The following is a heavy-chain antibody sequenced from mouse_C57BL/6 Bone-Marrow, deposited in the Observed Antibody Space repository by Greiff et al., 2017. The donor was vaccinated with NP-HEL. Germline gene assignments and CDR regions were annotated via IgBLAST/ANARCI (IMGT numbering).Heavy chain of an antibody. CDR3: ARGHYSNLYAMDY. J-gene: IGHJ4*01. CDR1: GYSITSGYD. CDR2: ISYSGST. D-gene: IGHD2-5*01. Sequence: EVKLVESGPGMVKPSQSLSLTCTVAGYSITSGYDWHWIRHFPGNKLEWMGYISYSGSTHYNPSLKSRISITHDTSKNHFFLKLNSVTTEDTATYYCARGHYSNLYAMDYWGQGTSVTVSS. V-gene: IGHV3-1*01.